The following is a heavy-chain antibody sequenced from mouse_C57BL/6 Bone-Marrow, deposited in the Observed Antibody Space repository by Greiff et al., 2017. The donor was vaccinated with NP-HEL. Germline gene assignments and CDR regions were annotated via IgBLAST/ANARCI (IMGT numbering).Heavy chain of an antibody. CDR1: GYTFTSYG. V-gene: IGHV1-81*01. CDR3: ARSGMVRGYFDV. J-gene: IGHJ1*03. CDR2: IYPRSGNT. D-gene: IGHD2-3*01. Sequence: QVQLQQSGAELARPGASVKLSCKASGYTFTSYGISWVKQRTGQGLEWIGEIYPRSGNTYYNEKFKGKATLTADKSSSTAYMELRSLTSEDSAVYVCARSGMVRGYFDVWGTGTTVTVSS.